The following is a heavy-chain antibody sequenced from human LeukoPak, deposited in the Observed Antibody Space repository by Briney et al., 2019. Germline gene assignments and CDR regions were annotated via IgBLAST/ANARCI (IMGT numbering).Heavy chain of an antibody. Sequence: SVKVSCKASGGTFSSYAISWVRQSPGQGLEWMGGIIPIFGTANYAQKFQGRVTITADESTSTAYMELSSLRSEDTAVYYCARDEARRIAVAVAAFDIWGQGTMVTVSS. CDR2: IIPIFGTA. V-gene: IGHV1-69*13. D-gene: IGHD6-19*01. CDR3: ARDEARRIAVAVAAFDI. J-gene: IGHJ3*02. CDR1: GGTFSSYA.